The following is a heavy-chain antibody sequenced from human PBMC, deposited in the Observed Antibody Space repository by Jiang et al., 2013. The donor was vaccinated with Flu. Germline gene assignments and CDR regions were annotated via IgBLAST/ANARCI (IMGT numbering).Heavy chain of an antibody. J-gene: IGHJ4*02. V-gene: IGHV4-39*07. CDR3: ARGVVVVVAATTTNYFDY. CDR2: VYYSGST. D-gene: IGHD2-15*01. CDR1: GGSISSSSYY. Sequence: LLKPSETLSLTCTVSGGSISSSSYYWGWIRQPPGKGLEWIGSVYYSGSTNYNPSLKSRVTISVDTSKNQFSLKLSSVTAADTAVYYCARGVVVVVAATTTNYFDYWGQGTLVTVSS.